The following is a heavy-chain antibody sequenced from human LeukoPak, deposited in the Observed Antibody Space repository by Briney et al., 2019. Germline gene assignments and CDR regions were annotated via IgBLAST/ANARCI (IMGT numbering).Heavy chain of an antibody. CDR2: ISTYNGNT. Sequence: GASVKVSCKASGYTFTSYGITWVRQAPRQGLGWKGWISTYNGNTNYAQTLQGRVTMTADTSTSTAYMELRSLISDDTAVYYWARGRGSTSRYWGQGTLVTVSS. D-gene: IGHD5-12*01. V-gene: IGHV1-18*01. CDR1: GYTFTSYG. J-gene: IGHJ4*02. CDR3: ARGRGSTSRY.